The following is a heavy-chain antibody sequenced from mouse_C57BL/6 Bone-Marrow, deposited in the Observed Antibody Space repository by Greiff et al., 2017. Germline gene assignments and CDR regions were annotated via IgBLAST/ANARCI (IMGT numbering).Heavy chain of an antibody. CDR2: LYPGSGST. CDR1: GYTFTSYW. CDR3: AREAYYSNYNLDY. V-gene: IGHV1-55*01. Sequence: VQLQQPGAELVKPGASVKMSCKASGYTFTSYWITWVKQRPGQGLEWIGDLYPGSGSTNYNEKFKSKATLTVDTSSSTAYMQLSSLTSEDSAVYYCAREAYYSNYNLDYWGQGTTLTVSS. D-gene: IGHD2-5*01. J-gene: IGHJ2*01.